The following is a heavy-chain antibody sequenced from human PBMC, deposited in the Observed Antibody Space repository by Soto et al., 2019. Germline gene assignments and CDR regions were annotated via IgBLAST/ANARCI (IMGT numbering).Heavy chain of an antibody. CDR2: ISAYNGNT. D-gene: IGHD1-1*01. CDR1: GYTFTSYG. CDR3: ARDVRRWKDFRYFDL. Sequence: QVQLVQSGAEVKKPGASVKVSCKASGYTFTSYGISWVRQAPGQGLEWMGWISAYNGNTNYAQKLQGRVTMTTDTSTSTADMELRSLRSDDTAVYYCARDVRRWKDFRYFDLWGRGTLVTVSS. V-gene: IGHV1-18*01. J-gene: IGHJ2*01.